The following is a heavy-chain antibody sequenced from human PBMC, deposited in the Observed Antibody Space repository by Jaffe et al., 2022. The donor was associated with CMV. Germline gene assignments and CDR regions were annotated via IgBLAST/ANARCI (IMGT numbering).Heavy chain of an antibody. V-gene: IGHV3-7*01. CDR3: ARFGVVPAAPDAFDI. CDR2: IKQDGSEK. J-gene: IGHJ3*02. D-gene: IGHD2-2*01. CDR1: GFTFSSYW. Sequence: EVQLVESGGGLVQPGGSLRLSCAASGFTFSSYWMSWVRQAPGKGLEWVANIKQDGSEKYYVDSVKGRFTISRDNAKNSLYLQMNSLRAEDTAVYYCARFGVVPAAPDAFDIWGQGTMVTVSS.